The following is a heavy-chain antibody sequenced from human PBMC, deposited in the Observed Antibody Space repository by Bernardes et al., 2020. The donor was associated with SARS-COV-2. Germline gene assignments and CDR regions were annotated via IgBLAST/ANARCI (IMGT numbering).Heavy chain of an antibody. CDR2: IYPGDSDT. CDR3: ARLDIVVVPAAISSYYYYYMDV. Sequence: GESLKLSCKGSGYSFTSYWIGWVRQMPGKGLEWMGIIYPGDSDTRYSPSFQGQVTISADKSISTAYLQWSSLKASDTAMYYCARLDIVVVPAAISSYYYYYMDVWGKGTTVTVSS. CDR1: GYSFTSYW. J-gene: IGHJ6*03. V-gene: IGHV5-51*01. D-gene: IGHD2-2*03.